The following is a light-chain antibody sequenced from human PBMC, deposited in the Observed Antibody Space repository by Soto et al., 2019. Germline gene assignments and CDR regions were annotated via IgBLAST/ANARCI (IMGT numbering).Light chain of an antibody. Sequence: DIVMTQSSDSPAVSLGERATINCSATQRGRSSYVAWYQQRPGQAPRLLIYGASSRAPGIADRSSGSGGGTVFLITISRLEPDVAAEYYWQYDGTSPQTLGQGTKVDIK. J-gene: IGKJ1*01. V-gene: IGKV3-20*01. CDR2: GAS. CDR1: QRGRSSY. CDR3: QYDGTSPQT.